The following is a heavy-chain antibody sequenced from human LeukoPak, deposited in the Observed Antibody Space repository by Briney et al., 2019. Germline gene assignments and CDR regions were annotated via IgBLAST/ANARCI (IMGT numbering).Heavy chain of an antibody. CDR1: GYDFTMYY. V-gene: IGHV1-2*02. D-gene: IGHD5-18*01. CDR2: VSPNSGGT. Sequence: ASVKVSCKASGYDFTMYYIHWVRQAPGQGLEWMGWVSPNSGGTNYAQKFQGRVTMTRDTAISTAYMELSSLRSDDTAVYYCWADGYTSASYWGQGTLVTVSS. J-gene: IGHJ4*02. CDR3: WADGYTSASY.